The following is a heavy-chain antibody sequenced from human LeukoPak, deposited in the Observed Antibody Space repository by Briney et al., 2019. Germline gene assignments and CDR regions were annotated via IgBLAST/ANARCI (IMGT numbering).Heavy chain of an antibody. CDR1: GYTFTDYY. J-gene: IGHJ5*02. V-gene: IGHV1-2*02. CDR2: INPNSGGT. CDR3: ARDQGYCDGSGYLFWFDP. D-gene: IGHD3-22*01. Sequence: EASVKVSCKASGYTFTDYYIHWVRQAPRQGLEWMGWINPNSGGTNYAQKFRGRVTMTRDTSITTAYMELSRLRSDDTAVYYCARDQGYCDGSGYLFWFDPWGQGTLVTVSS.